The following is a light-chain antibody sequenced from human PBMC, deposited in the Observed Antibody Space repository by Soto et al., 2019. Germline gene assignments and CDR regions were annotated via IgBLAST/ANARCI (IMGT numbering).Light chain of an antibody. CDR2: DAS. V-gene: IGKV1-5*01. Sequence: DIQMTQSPSTLSASVGDRVTITYRASQSISSWLAWYQQKPGKAPKLLIYDASSLESGVPSRFSGSGSGTEFTLTISSLKPDDFATYYCQQYNSYPYAFGQGTKVDIK. CDR3: QQYNSYPYA. J-gene: IGKJ2*01. CDR1: QSISSW.